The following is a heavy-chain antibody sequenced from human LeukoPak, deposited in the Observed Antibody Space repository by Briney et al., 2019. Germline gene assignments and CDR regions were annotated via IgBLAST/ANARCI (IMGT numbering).Heavy chain of an antibody. CDR3: ARVNYYDSRGYGAFDI. Sequence: PSETLSLTCTVSGGSISSYYWSWIRQPAGKGLEWIGRIYTSGSTNYNPSLKSRVTISVDTSKNQFPLKLSSVTAADTAVYYCARVNYYDSRGYGAFDIWGQGTMVTVSS. J-gene: IGHJ3*02. CDR2: IYTSGST. CDR1: GGSISSYY. D-gene: IGHD3-22*01. V-gene: IGHV4-4*07.